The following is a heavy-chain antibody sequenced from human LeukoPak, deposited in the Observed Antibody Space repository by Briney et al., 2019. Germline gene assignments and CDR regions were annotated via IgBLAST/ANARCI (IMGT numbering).Heavy chain of an antibody. CDR1: GFTFSNAW. J-gene: IGHJ4*02. CDR2: IKSKTDGGTT. Sequence: GGSPRLSCAASGFTFSNAWMNWVRQAPGKGLEWVGRIKSKTDGGTTDYAAPVKGRFTISRDDSKNTLYLQMNSLKTEDTAVYYCTTDRVDYYDSSGYSHFDYWGQGTLVTVSS. V-gene: IGHV3-15*07. D-gene: IGHD3-22*01. CDR3: TTDRVDYYDSSGYSHFDY.